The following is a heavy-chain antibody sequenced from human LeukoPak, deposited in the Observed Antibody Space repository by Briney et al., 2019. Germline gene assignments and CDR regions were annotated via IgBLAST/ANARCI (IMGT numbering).Heavy chain of an antibody. J-gene: IGHJ6*03. D-gene: IGHD3-16*01. CDR2: ISSSSSYI. Sequence: PGGSLRLSCAASGFTFSSYSMNWVRQAPGKGLEWVSSISSSSSYIYYTDSLKGRFTISRDNSKNTLYLQMNSLRAEDTAVYYCAKGGYYYYMDVWGKGTTVTVSS. V-gene: IGHV3-21*01. CDR3: AKGGYYYYMDV. CDR1: GFTFSSYS.